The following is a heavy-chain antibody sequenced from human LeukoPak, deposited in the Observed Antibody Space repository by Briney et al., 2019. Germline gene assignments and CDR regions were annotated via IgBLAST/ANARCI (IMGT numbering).Heavy chain of an antibody. Sequence: GGSLRLSCAASGFTFGSYGMNWVRQAPGRGLEWVASISSTGFYKYYADSVKGRFTISRDSSKTSLYLQMNSLRGEDSGVYYCARDYGDYYFDYWGQGTLVSVSS. CDR1: GFTFGSYG. J-gene: IGHJ4*02. V-gene: IGHV3-21*01. CDR3: ARDYGDYYFDY. D-gene: IGHD4-17*01. CDR2: ISSTGFYK.